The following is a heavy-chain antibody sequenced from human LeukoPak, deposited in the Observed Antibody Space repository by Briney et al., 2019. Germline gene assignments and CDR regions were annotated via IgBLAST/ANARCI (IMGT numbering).Heavy chain of an antibody. V-gene: IGHV3-23*01. J-gene: IGHJ6*03. CDR3: AKGGDAGYCSGNSCSSYYFYMNV. D-gene: IGHD2-15*01. Sequence: GGSLRLSCAASGFNFNIYAMSWVRQAPGKGLQWVSTVSGSGANSHYADSVKGRFTISRDNSKNTLYLQMTSLRAEDRAVYYCAKGGDAGYCSGNSCSSYYFYMNVWGKGTTVTVSS. CDR2: VSGSGANS. CDR1: GFNFNIYA.